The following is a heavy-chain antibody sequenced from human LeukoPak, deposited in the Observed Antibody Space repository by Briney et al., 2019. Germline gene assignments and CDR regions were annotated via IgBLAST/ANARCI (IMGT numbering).Heavy chain of an antibody. V-gene: IGHV1-69*13. Sequence: ASVTVSCTASGGTFSSYAISWVRQAPGQGLEWMGGIIPIFGTANYAQKFQGRVTITADESTSTAHMELSSLRSEDTAVYYCARYGGNSNYFDYWGQGTLVTVSS. D-gene: IGHD4-23*01. CDR1: GGTFSSYA. CDR3: ARYGGNSNYFDY. J-gene: IGHJ4*02. CDR2: IIPIFGTA.